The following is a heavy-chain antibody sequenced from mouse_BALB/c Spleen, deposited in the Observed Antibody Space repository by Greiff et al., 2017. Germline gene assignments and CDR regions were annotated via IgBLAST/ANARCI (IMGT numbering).Heavy chain of an antibody. CDR2: ISSGSSTI. D-gene: IGHD1-1*01. J-gene: IGHJ2*01. V-gene: IGHV5-17*02. Sequence: EVKLMESGGGLVQPGGSRKLSCAASGFTFSSFGMHWVRQAPEKGLEWVAYISSGSSTIYYAETVKGRFTISRDNPKNTLFLQMTSLRSEDTAMYYCARSVVPYYFDYWGQGTTLTVSS. CDR1: GFTFSSFG. CDR3: ARSVVPYYFDY.